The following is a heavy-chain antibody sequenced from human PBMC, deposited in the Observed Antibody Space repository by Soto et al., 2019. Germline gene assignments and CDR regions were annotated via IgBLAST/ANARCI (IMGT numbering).Heavy chain of an antibody. CDR2: INSDGSST. D-gene: IGHD3-10*01. CDR1: GFTFSSYW. V-gene: IGHV3-74*01. CDR3: ARGGGVVRYYYYGMDV. J-gene: IGHJ6*02. Sequence: GGSLRLSCAASGFTFSSYWMHWVRQAPGKGLVWVSRINSDGSSTSYADSVKGRFTISRDNAKNTLYLQMNSLRAEDTAVYYCARGGGVVRYYYYGMDVWGQGTTVTVSS.